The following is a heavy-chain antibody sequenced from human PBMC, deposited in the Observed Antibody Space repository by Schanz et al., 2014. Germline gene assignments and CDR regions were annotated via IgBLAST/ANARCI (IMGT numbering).Heavy chain of an antibody. V-gene: IGHV3-23*01. CDR3: AKHVRSLTGNDY. J-gene: IGHJ4*02. D-gene: IGHD3-9*01. CDR2: ISSTSSYI. CDR1: GFNFNTYA. Sequence: EVQLLESGGGLAQPGGSLRLACAASGFNFNTYAMSWVRQAPGKGLEWVSSISSTSSYIFYADSVKGRFTISRDNSENTLYLQVNSLRAEDTAVYYCAKHVRSLTGNDYWGQGTLVTVSS.